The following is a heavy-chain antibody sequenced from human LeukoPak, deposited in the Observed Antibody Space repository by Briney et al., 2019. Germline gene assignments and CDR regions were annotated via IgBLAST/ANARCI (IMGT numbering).Heavy chain of an antibody. Sequence: SETLSLTCTVSGVSISSSSYYWGWIRQPPGKGLEWIGYIYTSESTNYNPSLKSRVTISVDTSKNQFSLKLSSVTAADTAVYYCARQDSSSWVLGYWGQGTLVTVSS. V-gene: IGHV4-61*05. CDR3: ARQDSSSWVLGY. J-gene: IGHJ4*02. CDR1: GVSISSSSYY. CDR2: IYTSEST. D-gene: IGHD6-13*01.